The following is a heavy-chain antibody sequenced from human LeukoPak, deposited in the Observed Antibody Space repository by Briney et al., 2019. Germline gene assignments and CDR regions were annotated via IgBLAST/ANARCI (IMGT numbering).Heavy chain of an antibody. Sequence: GGSLRLSCVASGFTFSNYWMHWVRQPPGKGLMWVSRIYVDGRTTNYADSVKGRFTISRDNAKNTVYLEMNSLSVEDTATYYCIRDFRSADLWGQGTLVTVTS. CDR2: IYVDGRTT. CDR3: IRDFRSADL. J-gene: IGHJ5*02. V-gene: IGHV3-74*01. CDR1: GFTFSNYW.